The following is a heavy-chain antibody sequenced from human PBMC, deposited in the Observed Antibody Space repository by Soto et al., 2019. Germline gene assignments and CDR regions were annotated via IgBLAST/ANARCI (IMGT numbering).Heavy chain of an antibody. CDR2: IDPSDSYT. CDR1: GYSFTSYW. J-gene: IGHJ6*02. Sequence: PGESVKISCXGSGYSFTSYWISWVRQMPGKGLERMGRIDPSDSYTNYSPSFQGHVTISADKSISTAYLQWSSLKASDTAMYYCAILKGGWNTVPQEGYYGMDVWGQGTTVTVSS. V-gene: IGHV5-10-1*01. CDR3: AILKGGWNTVPQEGYYGMDV. D-gene: IGHD4-17*01.